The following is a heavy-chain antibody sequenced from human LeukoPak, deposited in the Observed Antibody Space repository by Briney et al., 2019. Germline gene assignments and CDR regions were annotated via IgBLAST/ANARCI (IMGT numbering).Heavy chain of an antibody. CDR2: INHSGST. D-gene: IGHD5-18*01. CDR3: ARGRTADPFDY. CDR1: GGSFSDYY. V-gene: IGHV4-34*01. Sequence: SETLSLTCAVYGGSFSDYYWSWIRQPPGKGLEWIGEINHSGSTNYNPSLKSRVTISVDTSKIQFSLRLTSVTAADTAVYYCARGRTADPFDYWGQGTLVTVSS. J-gene: IGHJ4*02.